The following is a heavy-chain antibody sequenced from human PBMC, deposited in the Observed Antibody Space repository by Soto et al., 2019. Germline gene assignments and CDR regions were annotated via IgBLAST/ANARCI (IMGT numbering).Heavy chain of an antibody. CDR2: IDGSGGIT. D-gene: IGHD3-10*01. V-gene: IGHV3-23*01. Sequence: QLLQSGGGLVQPGGSLKLSCAASGCTFGTTDMSWVRQAPGEGLEWVSTIDGSGGITYYADSVKGRFTISRDNSRNKVYLQMNSMRGDDTALYYCVKNSGCFNTWGQGALVTVSS. CDR1: GCTFGTTD. J-gene: IGHJ5*02. CDR3: VKNSGCFNT.